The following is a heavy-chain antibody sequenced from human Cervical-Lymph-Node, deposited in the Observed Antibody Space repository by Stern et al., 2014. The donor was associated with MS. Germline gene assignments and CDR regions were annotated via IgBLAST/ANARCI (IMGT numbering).Heavy chain of an antibody. CDR3: VKDHSSSSTQSLDYYYYGMDV. CDR1: GFTFSSYA. D-gene: IGHD6-6*01. Sequence: VQLGQSGGGLVQPGGSLRLSCSASGFTFSSYAMHWVRQAPGKGLEYVSAISSNGGSTYYADSVKGRFTISRDNSKNTLYLQMSSLRAEDTAVYYCVKDHSSSSTQSLDYYYYGMDVWGQGTTVTVSS. V-gene: IGHV3-64D*06. J-gene: IGHJ6*02. CDR2: ISSNGGST.